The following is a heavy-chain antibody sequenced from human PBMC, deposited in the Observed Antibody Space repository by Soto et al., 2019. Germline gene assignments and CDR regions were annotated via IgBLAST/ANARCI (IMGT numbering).Heavy chain of an antibody. CDR2: INAGNGNT. V-gene: IGHV1-3*01. J-gene: IGHJ4*02. Sequence: GASGKVSCKASGYTFTSYAMHCVRQAPGQRLEWMGWINAGNGNTKYSQKFQGRVTITSDTSASTAYMELSSLRSEDTAVYYCAILNLGYYYDSSGYYPLWGQGTLVTVSS. CDR3: AILNLGYYYDSSGYYPL. CDR1: GYTFTSYA. D-gene: IGHD3-22*01.